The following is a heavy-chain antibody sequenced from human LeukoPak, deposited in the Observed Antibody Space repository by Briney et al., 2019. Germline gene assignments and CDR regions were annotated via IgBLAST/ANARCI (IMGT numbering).Heavy chain of an antibody. CDR3: AKALYSSGWYRDYYFDY. V-gene: IGHV3-30*02. D-gene: IGHD6-19*01. CDR1: GFTFSSYG. Sequence: PGGSLRLSCAASGFTFSSYGMHWVRQAPGKGLEWVAFIRYDGSNKYYADSVKGRFTISRDNSKNTLYLQMNSLRAEDTAVYYCAKALYSSGWYRDYYFDYWGQGTLVAVSS. J-gene: IGHJ4*02. CDR2: IRYDGSNK.